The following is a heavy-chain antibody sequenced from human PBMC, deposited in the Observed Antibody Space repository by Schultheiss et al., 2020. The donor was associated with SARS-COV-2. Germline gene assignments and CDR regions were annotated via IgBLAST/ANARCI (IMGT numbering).Heavy chain of an antibody. Sequence: GGSLRLSCAASGFTFSSFGMHWVRQAPGKGLEWVSVIYSGGSTYYADSVKGRFTISRDNSKNTLYLQMNSLRAEDTAVYYCARDMRGFDYWGQGTLVTVSS. J-gene: IGHJ4*02. CDR1: GFTFSSFG. CDR2: IYSGGST. CDR3: ARDMRGFDY. V-gene: IGHV3-66*01.